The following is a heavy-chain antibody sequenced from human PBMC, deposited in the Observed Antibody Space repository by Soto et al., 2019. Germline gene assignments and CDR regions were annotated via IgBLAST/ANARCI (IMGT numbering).Heavy chain of an antibody. V-gene: IGHV3-9*01. CDR2: ISWNSGSI. CDR3: TKGGYSSRWPYVFDI. J-gene: IGHJ3*02. D-gene: IGHD6-13*01. CDR1: GFTFDDYA. Sequence: EVQLVESGGGLVQPGRSLRLSCAASGFTFDDYAMHWVRQAPGKGLEWVSGISWNSGSIAYADSVKGRFTISRDNAKNSLFLQINNLGAEDTALYYSTKGGYSSRWPYVFDIWGQGTMVTISS.